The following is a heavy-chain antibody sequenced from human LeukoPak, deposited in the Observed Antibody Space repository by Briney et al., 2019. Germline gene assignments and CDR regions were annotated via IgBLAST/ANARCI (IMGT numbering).Heavy chain of an antibody. CDR1: GYSFTSYW. CDR3: ARVFLTYYDFWSGSNFDY. Sequence: GESLKISCKGSGYSFTSYWIGWVRQMPGKGLEWMGIIYPGDSDTRYSPSFQGQVTISADKSISTAYLQWSSLKASDTAMYYCARVFLTYYDFWSGSNFDYWGQGTLVTVSS. D-gene: IGHD3-3*01. CDR2: IYPGDSDT. V-gene: IGHV5-51*01. J-gene: IGHJ4*02.